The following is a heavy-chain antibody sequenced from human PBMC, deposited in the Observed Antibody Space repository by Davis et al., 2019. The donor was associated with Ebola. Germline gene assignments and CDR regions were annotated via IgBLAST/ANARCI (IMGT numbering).Heavy chain of an antibody. CDR1: GFTFSTYS. D-gene: IGHD1-26*01. CDR3: AKVELMGY. CDR2: ISSDSDYI. Sequence: GESLKISCAASGFTFSTYSMSWVRQAPGKALEWVSSISSDSDYIYYADSAKGRFTISRDNAKNSLYLQMNSLRAEDTAVYYCAKVELMGYWGQGTLVTVSS. V-gene: IGHV3-21*01. J-gene: IGHJ4*02.